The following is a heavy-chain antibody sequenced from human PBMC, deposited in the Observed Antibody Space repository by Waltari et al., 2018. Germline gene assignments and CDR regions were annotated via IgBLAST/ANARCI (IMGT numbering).Heavy chain of an antibody. CDR3: TRSGTTTVAFDI. CDR1: GITFSDSS. D-gene: IGHD1-1*01. Sequence: EVQLVDSGGDLVQPGGSLKLSCAASGITFSDSSIHWVRQAPGKGLEWVGRISSEANSYATAFSASVNGRFTIFRDDSKKTAYLQMNTLISEDTALYYCTRSGTTTVAFDIWGQGTMVTVSS. CDR2: ISSEANSYAT. J-gene: IGHJ3*02. V-gene: IGHV3-73*01.